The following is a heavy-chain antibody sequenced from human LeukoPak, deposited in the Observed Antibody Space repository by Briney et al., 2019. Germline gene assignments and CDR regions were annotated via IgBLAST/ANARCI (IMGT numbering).Heavy chain of an antibody. Sequence: SETLSLTCTVSGGSISSYYWSWIRQPPGKGLEWIGYIYYSGSTNYNPSLKSRVTISVDTSKNQFSLKLSSVTAADTAVYYCARGIWYYYDSSGYLDYWGQGTLVTVSS. CDR3: ARGIWYYYDSSGYLDY. CDR2: IYYSGST. CDR1: GGSISSYY. D-gene: IGHD3-22*01. V-gene: IGHV4-59*08. J-gene: IGHJ4*02.